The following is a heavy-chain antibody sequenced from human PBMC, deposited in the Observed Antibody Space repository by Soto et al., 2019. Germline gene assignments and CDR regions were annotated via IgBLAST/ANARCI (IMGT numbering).Heavy chain of an antibody. D-gene: IGHD6-19*01. Sequence: QVQLVHSEAEVKKPGASVKVSCKSSGYTFTNYAIHWVRQAPGQGLEWMGWINAGGGDTKSSQKFLGRVTITRDTAASTAYMDLSSLTSEDTAVYYCASAHHRGYGSDWHPLIGYWGQGTLVTVSS. CDR1: GYTFTNYA. CDR2: INAGGGDT. V-gene: IGHV1-3*01. CDR3: ASAHHRGYGSDWHPLIGY. J-gene: IGHJ4*02.